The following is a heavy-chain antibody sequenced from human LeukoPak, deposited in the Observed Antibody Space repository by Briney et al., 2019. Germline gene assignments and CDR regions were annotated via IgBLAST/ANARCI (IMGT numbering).Heavy chain of an antibody. D-gene: IGHD6-19*01. Sequence: ASVKVSCKVSGYTLTELSMHWVRQAPGKGLEWMRGFDPEDGETIYAQKFQGRVTKTEDTSTSTVYMELSSLRSEDTAVYYCARDTVADYYGMDVWGQGTTVTVSS. CDR1: GYTLTELS. CDR2: FDPEDGET. J-gene: IGHJ6*02. CDR3: ARDTVADYYGMDV. V-gene: IGHV1-24*01.